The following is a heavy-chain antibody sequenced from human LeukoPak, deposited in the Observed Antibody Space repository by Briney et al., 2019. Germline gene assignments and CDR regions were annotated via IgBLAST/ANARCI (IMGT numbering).Heavy chain of an antibody. J-gene: IGHJ3*02. CDR1: GGSISSYY. CDR2: IYTSGST. D-gene: IGHD2-2*01. CDR3: ARSPPRCSSTSCHAGDAFDI. Sequence: SETLSLTCTVTGGSISSYYWSWIRQPAGKGLEWIGRIYTSGSTNYNPSLKSRVTMSVDTSKNQFSLKLSSVTAADTAVYHCARSPPRCSSTSCHAGDAFDIWGQGTMVTVSS. V-gene: IGHV4-4*07.